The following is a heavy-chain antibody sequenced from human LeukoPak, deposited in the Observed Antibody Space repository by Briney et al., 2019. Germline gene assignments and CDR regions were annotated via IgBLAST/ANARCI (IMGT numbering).Heavy chain of an antibody. CDR3: ARDRIGWLYMDV. CDR2: IKQDGSEK. D-gene: IGHD6-19*01. J-gene: IGHJ6*03. CDR1: GFTFSSYA. Sequence: PGGSLRLSCAASGFTFSSYAMSWVRQAPGKGLEWVANIKQDGSEKYYVDSVKGRFTISRDSAKNSLYLQMNSLRAEDTAVYYCARDRIGWLYMDVWGKGTTVTISS. V-gene: IGHV3-7*01.